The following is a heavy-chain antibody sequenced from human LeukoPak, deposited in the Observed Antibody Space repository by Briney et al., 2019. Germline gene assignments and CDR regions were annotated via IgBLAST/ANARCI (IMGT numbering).Heavy chain of an antibody. J-gene: IGHJ4*02. CDR2: ISAYNGKT. D-gene: IGHD3-22*01. CDR1: GYTFTSYG. CDR3: ARDLEPITMIENPSPHY. Sequence: GASVKVSCKASGYTFTSYGISWVRQAPGQGLEWMGWISAYNGKTNYAQTLQGRVTMTTDTSTSTAYMGLRSLRSDDTAVYYCARDLEPITMIENPSPHYWGQGTLVTVSS. V-gene: IGHV1-18*01.